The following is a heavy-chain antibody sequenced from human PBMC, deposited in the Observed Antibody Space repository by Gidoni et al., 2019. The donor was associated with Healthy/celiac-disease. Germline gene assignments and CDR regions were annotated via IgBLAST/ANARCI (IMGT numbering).Heavy chain of an antibody. CDR2: ISAYNGNT. D-gene: IGHD2-15*01. CDR3: ARDRAIVVVVAAIQVDYYYYYGMDV. CDR1: GYTFTSYG. Sequence: QVQLVQSGAEVKKPGASVKVSCKASGYTFTSYGISWVRQAPGQGLEWMGWISAYNGNTNYAQKLQGRVTMTTDTSTSTAYMELRSLRSDDTAVYYCARDRAIVVVVAAIQVDYYYYYGMDVWGQGTTVTVSS. V-gene: IGHV1-18*01. J-gene: IGHJ6*02.